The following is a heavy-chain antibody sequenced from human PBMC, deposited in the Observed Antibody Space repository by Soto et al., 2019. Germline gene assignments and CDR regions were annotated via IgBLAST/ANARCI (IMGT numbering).Heavy chain of an antibody. CDR3: ARHIGAYYDNNGYPYFDY. Sequence: PGESLKISCKGSGYSFTSYWISWVRQMPGKGLEWMGRIDPSDSYTNYSPSFQGHVTISVDKSISTAYLQWSSLKASDTAMYYCARHIGAYYDNNGYPYFDYWGQGTRVTVSS. J-gene: IGHJ4*02. CDR1: GYSFTSYW. D-gene: IGHD3-22*01. CDR2: IDPSDSYT. V-gene: IGHV5-10-1*01.